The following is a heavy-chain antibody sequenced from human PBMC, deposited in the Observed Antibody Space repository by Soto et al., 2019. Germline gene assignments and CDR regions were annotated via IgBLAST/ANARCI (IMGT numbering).Heavy chain of an antibody. J-gene: IGHJ4*02. Sequence: SLTCTVSGGSVNDFYLSWIRQPPGKGLDWIGYIYYSGSTDYNPSLKGRVTISVDTSKNQFSLKLRSVTAADTAVYYCARVGGVAARTFDYWGQGTLVTVSS. CDR3: ARVGGVAARTFDY. CDR2: IYYSGST. V-gene: IGHV4-59*02. D-gene: IGHD6-6*01. CDR1: GGSVNDFY.